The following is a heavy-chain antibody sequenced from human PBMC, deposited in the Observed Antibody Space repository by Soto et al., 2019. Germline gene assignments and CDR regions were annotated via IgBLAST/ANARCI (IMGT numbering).Heavy chain of an antibody. CDR2: IYYSGST. V-gene: IGHV4-39*02. CDR3: ARENKAVVVAATPSWFDP. D-gene: IGHD2-15*01. J-gene: IGHJ5*02. CDR1: GGSISSSIYY. Sequence: PSETLSLTCTVSGGSISSSIYYWGWIRQPPGKGLEWIGGIYYSGSTYYNPSLKSRGTLSVDTSKNQFSLKLSSVTAADTAVYYCARENKAVVVAATPSWFDPWGQGTLVTVSS.